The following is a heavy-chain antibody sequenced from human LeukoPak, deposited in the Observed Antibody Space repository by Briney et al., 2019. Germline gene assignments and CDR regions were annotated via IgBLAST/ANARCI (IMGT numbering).Heavy chain of an antibody. V-gene: IGHV7-4-1*02. D-gene: IGHD5-12*01. CDR3: ARSRYSGYDEGYYYYMDV. CDR2: INTNTGNP. CDR1: GYTFTSYG. J-gene: IGHJ6*03. Sequence: GASVKVSCKASGYTFTSYGISWVRQAPGQGLEWMGWINTNTGNPTYAQGFTGRFVFSLDTSVSTAYLQISSLKAEDTAVYYCARSRYSGYDEGYYYYMDVWGKGTTVTVSS.